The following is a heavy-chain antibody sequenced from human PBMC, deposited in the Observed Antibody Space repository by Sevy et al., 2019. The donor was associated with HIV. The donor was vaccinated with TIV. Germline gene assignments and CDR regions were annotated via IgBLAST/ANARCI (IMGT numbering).Heavy chain of an antibody. Sequence: GGSLRLSCAASGFTFSNAWMSWVRQAPGKGLEWVGRIKSKTDGGTTDYAAPVKGRFTISREDSKNTLYLQMNSLKTEDTAVYYCTTGKYSSGWYYFDYWGQGTLVTVSS. V-gene: IGHV3-15*01. CDR1: GFTFSNAW. J-gene: IGHJ4*02. CDR3: TTGKYSSGWYYFDY. D-gene: IGHD6-19*01. CDR2: IKSKTDGGTT.